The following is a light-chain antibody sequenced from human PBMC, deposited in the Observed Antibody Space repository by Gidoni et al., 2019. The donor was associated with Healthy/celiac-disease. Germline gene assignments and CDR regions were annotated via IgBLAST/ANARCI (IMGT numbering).Light chain of an antibody. Sequence: DIVMTPSPDSLAVSLGERATINCKSSQSVLYSSNNKNYLAWYQQKPGQPPKLRIYWASTRESGVPDRFSGSGSGTDFTLTISSLQAEDVAVYYCQQYYSTPPAFGQGTRLEIK. J-gene: IGKJ5*01. CDR3: QQYYSTPPA. CDR2: WAS. V-gene: IGKV4-1*01. CDR1: QSVLYSSNNKNY.